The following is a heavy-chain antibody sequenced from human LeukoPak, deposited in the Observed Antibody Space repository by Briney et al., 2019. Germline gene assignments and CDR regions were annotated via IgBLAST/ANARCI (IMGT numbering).Heavy chain of an antibody. CDR1: GGSISSYY. Sequence: PSETLSLTCTVSGGSISSYYWSWIRQPAGKGLEWIGRIYTSGSTNYNPSLKSRVTMSVDTSKNQFSLKLSSVTAADTAVYYCARSYGSGSYNQPNNWFDPWGQGTLVTVSS. V-gene: IGHV4-4*07. D-gene: IGHD3-10*01. CDR3: ARSYGSGSYNQPNNWFDP. J-gene: IGHJ5*02. CDR2: IYTSGST.